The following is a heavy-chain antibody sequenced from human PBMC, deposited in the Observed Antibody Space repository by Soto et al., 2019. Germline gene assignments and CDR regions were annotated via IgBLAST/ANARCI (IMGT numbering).Heavy chain of an antibody. Sequence: ASVKVSCKASGYTFTSYYMHWVRQAPGQGLEWVGVINPSGGSKTYAQNFQGRVSMTWDTSTSTVYMDLSSLRSEDTAVYYCAREARGYYGMDVWGQGTTVTAP. CDR1: GYTFTSYY. D-gene: IGHD3-10*01. V-gene: IGHV1-46*01. CDR3: AREARGYYGMDV. J-gene: IGHJ6*02. CDR2: INPSGGSK.